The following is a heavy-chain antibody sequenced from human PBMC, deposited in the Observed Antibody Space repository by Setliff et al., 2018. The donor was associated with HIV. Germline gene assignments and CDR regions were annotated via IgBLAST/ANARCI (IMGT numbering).Heavy chain of an antibody. J-gene: IGHJ6*02. CDR3: ARLGSGWSDSYYYAMDI. D-gene: IGHD6-19*01. V-gene: IGHV1-18*04. Sequence: ASVKVSCKASGYTFTTYGISWVRQVPGHGLEWMGWISPNFGHTKYAQKFLDRVTMTIDTATSRAYMELRSLRSDDTAVYFCARLGSGWSDSYYYAMDIWGQGTTVTVSS. CDR2: ISPNFGHT. CDR1: GYTFTTYG.